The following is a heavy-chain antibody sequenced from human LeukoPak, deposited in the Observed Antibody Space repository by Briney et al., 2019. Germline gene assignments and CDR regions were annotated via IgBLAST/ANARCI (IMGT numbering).Heavy chain of an antibody. J-gene: IGHJ3*02. CDR2: INPNSGGT. Sequence: PGGSLRLSCAASGYTFTGYYMHWVRQAPGQGLEWMGWINPNSGGTNYAQKFQGRVTMTRDTSISTAYMELSRLRSDDTAVYYCARDLDGAVDTAMVPDIWGQGTMVTVSS. D-gene: IGHD5-18*01. V-gene: IGHV1-2*02. CDR3: ARDLDGAVDTAMVPDI. CDR1: GYTFTGYY.